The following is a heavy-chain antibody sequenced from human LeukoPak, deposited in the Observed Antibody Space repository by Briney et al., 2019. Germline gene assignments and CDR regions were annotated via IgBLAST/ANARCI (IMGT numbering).Heavy chain of an antibody. CDR2: IRGSGGST. Sequence: GGSLRLSCAASGFTFSNYAMSWVRQAPGKGLEWVTGIRGSGGSTYYADSVKGRFTISRDNSKNTLYLQMNSLRAEDTAVYYCAKDPHYDSSGYSFDPWGQGTLVTVSS. D-gene: IGHD3-22*01. V-gene: IGHV3-23*01. CDR1: GFTFSNYA. CDR3: AKDPHYDSSGYSFDP. J-gene: IGHJ5*02.